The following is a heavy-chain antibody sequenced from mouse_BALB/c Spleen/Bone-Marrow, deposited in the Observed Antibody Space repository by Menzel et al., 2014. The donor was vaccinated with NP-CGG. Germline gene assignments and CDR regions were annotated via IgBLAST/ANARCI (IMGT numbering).Heavy chain of an antibody. V-gene: IGHV1S55*01. Sequence: QVQLQQSGSGLVRPGASVKLSCNASGYTFTSFCLHWVQQRPGQGLEWIGDIYSGSDNTYYAEKFKARATLSVDTSSSTNSKQLSNLTSKDSAVDYCARWSAYSLFPTVAMDYWGQGTSVTVSS. CDR3: ARWSAYSLFPTVAMDY. J-gene: IGHJ4*01. D-gene: IGHD2-12*01. CDR1: GYTFTSFC. CDR2: IYSGSDNT.